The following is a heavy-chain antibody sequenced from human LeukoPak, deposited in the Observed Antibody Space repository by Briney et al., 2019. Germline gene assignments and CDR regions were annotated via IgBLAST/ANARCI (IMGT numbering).Heavy chain of an antibody. CDR3: VSAYGGLLDY. V-gene: IGHV3-48*03. CDR2: VSGNGDTK. Sequence: GGSLRLSCAASGFTFSSFEMNWVRQAPGKGLEWVSYVSGNGDTKCYAESVRGRFTISRDNAKNSLYLQMNSLRAEDTAVYYCVSAYGGLLDYWGQGTLVTVSS. CDR1: GFTFSSFE. D-gene: IGHD3-16*01. J-gene: IGHJ4*02.